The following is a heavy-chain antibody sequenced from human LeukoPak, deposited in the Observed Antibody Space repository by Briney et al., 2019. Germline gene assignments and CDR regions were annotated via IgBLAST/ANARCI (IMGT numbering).Heavy chain of an antibody. J-gene: IGHJ4*02. CDR3: ARSTPELR. CDR2: IDPNSGGT. Sequence: ASVKVSCRASGYTFVGYYIHWVRQAPGKGPEWMGWIDPNSGGTNYAQKFQGRVTMTRDTSITTAYMELSRLRFDDTAIYYCARSTPELRWGQGTLVTVSS. D-gene: IGHD2-15*01. CDR1: GYTFVGYY. V-gene: IGHV1-2*02.